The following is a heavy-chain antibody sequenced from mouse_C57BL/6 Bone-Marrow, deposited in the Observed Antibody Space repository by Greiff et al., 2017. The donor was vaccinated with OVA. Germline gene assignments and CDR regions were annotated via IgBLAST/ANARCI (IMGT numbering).Heavy chain of an antibody. J-gene: IGHJ2*01. CDR1: GYTFTDYY. D-gene: IGHD2-12*01. V-gene: IGHV1-19*01. Sequence: VQLQQSGPVLVKPGASVKMSCKASGYTFTDYYMNWVKQSHGKSLEWIGVINPYNGGTSSNQKFKGKATLTVDKSSSTAYMELNSLTSEDSAVYYCARLVYSYDDYFDYWGQGTTLTVSS. CDR3: ARLVYSYDDYFDY. CDR2: INPYNGGT.